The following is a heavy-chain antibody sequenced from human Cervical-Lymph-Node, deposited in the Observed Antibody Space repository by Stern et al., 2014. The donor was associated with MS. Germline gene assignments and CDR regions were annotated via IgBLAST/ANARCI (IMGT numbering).Heavy chain of an antibody. CDR2: IYPGDSEP. CDR3: ARQTTACAVDV. Sequence: DVQLVQSGAELIRPGASLKVSCKGSGYNFSSYWIAWVRQMPGKGLEWMGTIYPGDSEPRYSQSFQGQVTMSDDKSTSTAYMQLSSLKAADSAMYYCARQTTACAVDVWGQGTLVTVSS. CDR1: GYNFSSYW. D-gene: IGHD1-14*01. V-gene: IGHV5-51*01. J-gene: IGHJ4*02.